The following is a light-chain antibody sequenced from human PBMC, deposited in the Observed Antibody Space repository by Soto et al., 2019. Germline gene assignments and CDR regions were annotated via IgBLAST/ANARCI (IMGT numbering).Light chain of an antibody. Sequence: DIQMTQSPSTLSGSVGDRVTITCRASQNINNWIAWYQQKPGKAPKFLIYDASTLESGVPSRFSGSGFGTEFSLTISSLQPDDFGSYYCQHMRTFGQGTKVEMK. CDR1: QNINNW. V-gene: IGKV1-5*01. CDR3: QHMRT. CDR2: DAS. J-gene: IGKJ1*01.